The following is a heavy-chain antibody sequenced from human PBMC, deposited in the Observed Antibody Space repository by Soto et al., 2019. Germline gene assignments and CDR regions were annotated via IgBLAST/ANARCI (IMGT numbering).Heavy chain of an antibody. J-gene: IGHJ6*02. CDR3: AREGLRDGDFWSGYYYYYGMDV. D-gene: IGHD3-3*01. CDR2: IIPIFGTA. Sequence: SVKVSCKASGGTFSSYAISWVRQAPGQGLEWMGGIIPIFGTANYAQKFQGRVTITADKSTSTAYMELSSLRSEDTAVYYCAREGLRDGDFWSGYYYYYGMDVWGQGTTVTVSS. V-gene: IGHV1-69*06. CDR1: GGTFSSYA.